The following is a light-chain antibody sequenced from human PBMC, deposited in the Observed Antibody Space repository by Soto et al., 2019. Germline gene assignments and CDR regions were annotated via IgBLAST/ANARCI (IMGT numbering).Light chain of an antibody. Sequence: QSVRTQPASVSGSPGQSITISCTGTSSDVGGYNYVSWYQHHPGKAPKLMIYDVSNRPSGVSNRFSGSKSGNTASLTISGLQPEDEADYYCSSYTTSNTRQIVLGTGTKVTVL. CDR3: SSYTTSNTRQIV. CDR2: DVS. CDR1: SSDVGGYNY. J-gene: IGLJ1*01. V-gene: IGLV2-14*03.